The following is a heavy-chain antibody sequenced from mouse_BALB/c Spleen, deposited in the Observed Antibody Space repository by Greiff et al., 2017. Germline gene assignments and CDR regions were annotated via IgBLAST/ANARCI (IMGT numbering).Heavy chain of an antibody. J-gene: IGHJ3*01. D-gene: IGHD2-4*01. V-gene: IGHV1-69*02. CDR1: GYTFTSYW. CDR2: IYPSDSYT. CDR3: TRGYYDYDEGPFAY. Sequence: QVQLQQPGAELVRPGASVKLSCKASGYTFTSYWINWVKQRPGQGLEWIGNIYPSDSYTNYNQKFKDKATLTVDKSSSTAYMQLSSPTSEDSAVYYCTRGYYDYDEGPFAYWGQGTLVTVSA.